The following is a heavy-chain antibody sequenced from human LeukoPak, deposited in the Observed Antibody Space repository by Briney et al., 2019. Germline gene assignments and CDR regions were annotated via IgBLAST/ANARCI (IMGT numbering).Heavy chain of an antibody. J-gene: IGHJ5*02. CDR2: IYTSGST. V-gene: IGHV4-4*07. Sequence: SETLSLTCTVSGGSISSYYWSWIRQPAGKGLEWVGRIYTSGSTNYNPSLKSRVTMSVDTSKNQFSLKLSSMTAADTAVYYCARELLGYCSSTSCYWFDPWGQGTLVTVSS. D-gene: IGHD2-2*01. CDR1: GGSISSYY. CDR3: ARELLGYCSSTSCYWFDP.